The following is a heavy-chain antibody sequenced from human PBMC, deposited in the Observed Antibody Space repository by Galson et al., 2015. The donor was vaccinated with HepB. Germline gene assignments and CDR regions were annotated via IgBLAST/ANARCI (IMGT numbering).Heavy chain of an antibody. CDR1: GYSFTSYW. CDR2: IYPGDSDT. Sequence: QSGAEVKKPGESLKISCKGSGYSFTSYWIGWVRQMPGKGLEWMGIIYPGDSDTRYSPSFQGQVTISADKSISTAYLQWSSLKASDTAMYYFARHLWIPYSSSSEVDYYYGMDVWGQGTTVTVSS. CDR3: ARHLWIPYSSSSEVDYYYGMDV. V-gene: IGHV5-51*01. D-gene: IGHD6-6*01. J-gene: IGHJ6*02.